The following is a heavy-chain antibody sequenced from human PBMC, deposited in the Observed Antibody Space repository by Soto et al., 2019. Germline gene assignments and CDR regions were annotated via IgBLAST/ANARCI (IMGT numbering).Heavy chain of an antibody. Sequence: TGGSLSLSCSASGLTVNNYGMAWVRQAPAKGLEWISSISGSGTTTYYADSVKGRFTISRDNSKNTLYLQMNILGVDDTAVYYCAVFIPAAGTNYWGQGTVVTVSS. CDR3: AVFIPAAGTNY. CDR1: GLTVNNYG. V-gene: IGHV3-23*01. J-gene: IGHJ4*02. CDR2: ISGSGTTT. D-gene: IGHD6-13*01.